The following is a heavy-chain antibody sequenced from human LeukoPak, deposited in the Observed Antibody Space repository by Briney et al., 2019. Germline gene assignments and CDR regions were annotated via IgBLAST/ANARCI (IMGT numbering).Heavy chain of an antibody. CDR2: THYSGST. D-gene: IGHD3-10*01. V-gene: IGHV4-59*12. J-gene: IGHJ5*02. CDR1: GGSISSYY. Sequence: TSETLSLTCTVSGGSISSYYWSWLRQPPGKGLEYIGYTHYSGSTNYNPSLKSRVTISLDTSGNQFSLKLTSLTAADTAVYYCARDGYYYGSGSYPFDPWGQGTLVTVSS. CDR3: ARDGYYYGSGSYPFDP.